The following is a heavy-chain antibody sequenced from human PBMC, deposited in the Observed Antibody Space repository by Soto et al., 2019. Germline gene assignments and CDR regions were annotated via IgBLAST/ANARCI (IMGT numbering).Heavy chain of an antibody. Sequence: AASVKVSCKASGGTFRTYAISWVRQAPGQGLEWMGEIIPIFGTVNYAQNFQGRVTITADESTTTVYMDLRSLRPEDTAVYYCAKGAVAGTPTSYYYYGMDVWGQGTKVTVSS. CDR1: GGTFRTYA. CDR2: IIPIFGTV. J-gene: IGHJ6*02. D-gene: IGHD6-19*01. CDR3: AKGAVAGTPTSYYYYGMDV. V-gene: IGHV1-69*13.